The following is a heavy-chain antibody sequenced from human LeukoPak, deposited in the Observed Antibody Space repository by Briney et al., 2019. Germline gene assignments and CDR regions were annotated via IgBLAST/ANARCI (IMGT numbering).Heavy chain of an antibody. CDR2: IRFCGTNK. CDR3: AKLAVRGCTGGSCYGLDY. J-gene: IGHJ4*02. V-gene: IGHV3-30*02. CDR1: GFTFSIFG. D-gene: IGHD2-15*01. Sequence: QPGGSLRLSCAASGFTFSIFGMHWAPQAPGKGVVGGSFIRFCGTNKYYADSVKGRFTISRDNSENTVYLQMNSLKDEDTAMYYCAKLAVRGCTGGSCYGLDYWGQGNLVTVSS.